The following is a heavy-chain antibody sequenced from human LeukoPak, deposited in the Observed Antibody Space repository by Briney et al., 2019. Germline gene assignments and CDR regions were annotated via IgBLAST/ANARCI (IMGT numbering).Heavy chain of an antibody. CDR2: INPDGSTT. D-gene: IGHD3-10*01. V-gene: IGHV3-74*01. J-gene: IGHJ4*02. Sequence: GGSLRLSCAASGYTLSSYWMHWVRQVPGKGLVWVSRINPDGSTTTYADSVKGRFTISRDNAKNTLYLQMNSLRAEDMAVYYCARVRVGAYDFEYWGQGTLVTVSS. CDR3: ARVRVGAYDFEY. CDR1: GYTLSSYW.